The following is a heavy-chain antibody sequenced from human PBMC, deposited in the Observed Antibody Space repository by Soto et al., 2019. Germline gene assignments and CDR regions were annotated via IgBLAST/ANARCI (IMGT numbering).Heavy chain of an antibody. V-gene: IGHV4-39*01. CDR3: GRGLDGRWLVIDS. D-gene: IGHD6-6*01. CDR2: IYYTGTT. J-gene: IGHJ4*02. Sequence: QLQMQESGPGLVKPSETLSLTCTVSGDSISSSSSYWGWIRQPPGKGLEWIGSIYYTGTTYYNPSLKSRVPITVDTSKKQFSLKLTSVTAADTAVYYCGRGLDGRWLVIDSWGQGTLVTVSS. CDR1: GDSISSSSSY.